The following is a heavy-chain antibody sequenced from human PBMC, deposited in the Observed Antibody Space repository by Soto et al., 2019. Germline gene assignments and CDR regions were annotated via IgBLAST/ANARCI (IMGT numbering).Heavy chain of an antibody. V-gene: IGHV1-2*02. CDR2: INANNGGA. CDR1: GYTFTDYH. D-gene: IGHD6-25*01. CDR3: AREGGSETLQPSYNWFDT. J-gene: IGHJ5*02. Sequence: QVQLVQSGAEVKKPGASVMVSCKASGYTFTDYHIHWVRQAPGQGLEFMGWINANNGGAGSAQQFQGRVTVTRDTSITTVYMELSNLRSDDTAVYYCAREGGSETLQPSYNWFDTWGQGTLVTVSS.